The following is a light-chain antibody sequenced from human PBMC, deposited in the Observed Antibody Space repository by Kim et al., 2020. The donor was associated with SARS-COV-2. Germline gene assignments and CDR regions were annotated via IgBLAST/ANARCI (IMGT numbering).Light chain of an antibody. CDR2: GAS. CDR3: QQYDTSPRT. J-gene: IGKJ1*01. Sequence: CPGERATLSCRASQSVSSTSLAWYQHKPGQAPRLLIYGASSRATGIPDRFSGSGSGTDFTLTIRRLEPEDFAVYYCQQYDTSPRTFGQGTKVDIK. CDR1: QSVSSTS. V-gene: IGKV3-20*01.